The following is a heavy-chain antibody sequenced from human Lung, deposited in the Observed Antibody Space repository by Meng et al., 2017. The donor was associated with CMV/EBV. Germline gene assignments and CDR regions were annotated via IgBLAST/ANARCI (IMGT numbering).Heavy chain of an antibody. CDR1: GYTVGDYF. D-gene: IGHD3-22*01. J-gene: IGHJ5*02. V-gene: IGHV1-2*02. Sequence: GYTVGDYFIHWVGQAPGQGLEWMGWSNPRSGDSKYAQKFQGRVTMTRDTAISATYMEVRRLTYDDTAVYYCARNNYYYDSSGPFGLWGQGALVTVSS. CDR3: ARNNYYYDSSGPFGL. CDR2: SNPRSGDS.